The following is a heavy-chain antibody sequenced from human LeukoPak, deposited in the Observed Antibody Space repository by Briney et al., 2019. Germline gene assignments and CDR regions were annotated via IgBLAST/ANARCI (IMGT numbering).Heavy chain of an antibody. Sequence: ASVKVSCKASGYTFTGYYMHWVRQAPGQGLEWMGWINPNSGGTNYAQKFQGRVTMTRDTSISTVYKELSRLRSDDTAVYYCARDGRLLRYFDWTPPASAFDIWGQGTMVTVSS. CDR1: GYTFTGYY. D-gene: IGHD3-9*01. J-gene: IGHJ3*02. CDR3: ARDGRLLRYFDWTPPASAFDI. CDR2: INPNSGGT. V-gene: IGHV1-2*02.